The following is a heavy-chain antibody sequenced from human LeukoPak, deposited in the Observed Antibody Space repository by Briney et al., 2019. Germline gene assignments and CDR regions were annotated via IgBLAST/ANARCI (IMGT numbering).Heavy chain of an antibody. CDR3: ARSHPDYYDSSGYLFDY. CDR1: GGSISSSSYY. CDR2: IYYSGST. D-gene: IGHD3-22*01. V-gene: IGHV4-39*01. J-gene: IGHJ4*02. Sequence: PSETLSLTCTVSGGSISSSSYYWGWIRQPPGKGLEWIGSIYYSGSTYYNPSLKSRVTISVDTSKNQFSLKLSSVTAADTAVYYCARSHPDYYDSSGYLFDYWGQGTQVTVSS.